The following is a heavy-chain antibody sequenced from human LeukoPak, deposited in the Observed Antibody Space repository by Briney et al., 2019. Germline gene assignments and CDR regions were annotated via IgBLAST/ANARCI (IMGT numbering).Heavy chain of an antibody. D-gene: IGHD5-18*01. V-gene: IGHV3-48*03. J-gene: IGHJ6*03. CDR3: ARDPYSYGIFYYYMDV. CDR1: GFAFSSYE. CDR2: IRSSGSTI. Sequence: PGGSLRLSCAASGFAFSSYEMIWVRQAPGKGLEWVSYIRSSGSTIYYADSVKGRFTISRDNAKNSLYLQMNSLRAEDTAVYYCARDPYSYGIFYYYMDVWGKGTTVTVSS.